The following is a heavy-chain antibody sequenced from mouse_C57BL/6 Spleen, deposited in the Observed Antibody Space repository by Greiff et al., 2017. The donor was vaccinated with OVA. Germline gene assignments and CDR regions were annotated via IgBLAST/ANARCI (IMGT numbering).Heavy chain of an antibody. CDR2: ISSGSSTI. D-gene: IGHD1-1*01. V-gene: IGHV5-17*01. Sequence: EVKLMESGGGLVKPGGSLKLSCAASGFTFSDYGMHWVRQAPEKGLEWVAYISSGSSTIYYADTVKGRFTISRDNAKNTLFLQMTSLRSEDTAMYYCARSPYYYGSSYFDYWGQGTTLTVSS. J-gene: IGHJ2*01. CDR1: GFTFSDYG. CDR3: ARSPYYYGSSYFDY.